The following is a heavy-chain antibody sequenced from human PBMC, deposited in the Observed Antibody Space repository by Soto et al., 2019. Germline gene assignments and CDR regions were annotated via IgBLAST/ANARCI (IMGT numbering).Heavy chain of an antibody. CDR2: IGTAGDT. D-gene: IGHD3-22*01. J-gene: IGHJ6*02. Sequence: GGSLRLSCAASGFTFSSYDMHWVRQATGKGLEWVSAIGTAGDTYYPGSVKGRFTISRENAKNSLYLQMNSLRAEDTAVYYCARDNPSYYYDSSILDYGMDVWGQGTTVTVSS. V-gene: IGHV3-13*01. CDR1: GFTFSSYD. CDR3: ARDNPSYYYDSSILDYGMDV.